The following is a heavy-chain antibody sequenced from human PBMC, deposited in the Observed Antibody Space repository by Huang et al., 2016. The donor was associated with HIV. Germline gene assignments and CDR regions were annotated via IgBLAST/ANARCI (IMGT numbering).Heavy chain of an antibody. V-gene: IGHV3-48*01. D-gene: IGHD3-22*01. CDR1: GYTFSTYS. CDR2: ISKTSGAT. CDR3: VRDSSSGLQLRY. Sequence: EVQLVESGGGLAQPGGSLRLSCVASGYTFSTYSMNWVRQAPGEGLEWVSYISKTSGATSYAESGKGRFTVSRDNVKNSLYLQMNRLRVEDTAMYYCVRDSSSGLQLRYWGQGALVIVS. J-gene: IGHJ4*02.